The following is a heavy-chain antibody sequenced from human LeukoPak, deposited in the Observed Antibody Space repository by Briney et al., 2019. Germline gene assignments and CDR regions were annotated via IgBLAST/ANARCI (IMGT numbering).Heavy chain of an antibody. V-gene: IGHV1-18*01. CDR2: ISAYNGNT. J-gene: IGHJ6*03. D-gene: IGHD1-26*01. CDR1: GYTFTSYG. Sequence: ASVKVSCKASGYTFTSYGISWVRQAPGQGLEWMGWISAYNGNTNYAQKLQGRVTMTTDTSTSTAYMELRSLRSDDTAVYYCARDRVGATLVGRRENYYYMDVWGKGTTVTVSS. CDR3: ARDRVGATLVGRRENYYYMDV.